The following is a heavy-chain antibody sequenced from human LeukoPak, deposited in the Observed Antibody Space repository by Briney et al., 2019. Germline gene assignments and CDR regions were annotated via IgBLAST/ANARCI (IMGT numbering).Heavy chain of an antibody. CDR2: IVPIFGRA. CDR1: GGTFNTYV. D-gene: IGHD2-21*01. CDR3: AFRGPMIDQRNWFDP. Sequence: GASVKVSCKASGGASGGTFNTYVINWLRQAPGQGLEWVGGIVPIFGRANYAQKFQGRVTIIADEPTSTVYMELSGLRSEDTAVYYCAFRGPMIDQRNWFDPWGQGTLVTVSS. J-gene: IGHJ5*02. V-gene: IGHV1-69*13.